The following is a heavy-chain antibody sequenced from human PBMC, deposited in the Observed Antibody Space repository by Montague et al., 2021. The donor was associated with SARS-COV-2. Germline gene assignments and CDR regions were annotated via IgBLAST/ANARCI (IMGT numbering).Heavy chain of an antibody. CDR3: ARHRATAGAFDI. J-gene: IGHJ3*02. CDR2: VHYTGTT. CDR1: GGSITSSRYD. V-gene: IGHV4-39*01. Sequence: SETLSLTCTVSGGSITSSRYDWCWIRQPPGKGLEWIGSVHYTGTTYYNASLRSRLTISVDTSENQFSLKMTSVTAADAAVYYCARHRATAGAFDIWGQGTMVTVSS.